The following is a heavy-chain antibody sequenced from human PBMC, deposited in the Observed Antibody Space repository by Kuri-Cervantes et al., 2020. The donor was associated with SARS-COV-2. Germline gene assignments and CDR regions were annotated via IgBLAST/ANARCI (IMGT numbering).Heavy chain of an antibody. V-gene: IGHV3-7*01. CDR1: GFSFSTYW. J-gene: IGHJ1*01. D-gene: IGHD1-26*01. CDR3: AKEMGATKYFQH. Sequence: GESLKISCAASGFSFSTYWMTWVRQAPGIGLEWVANIKQDGSGEYYVDSVKGRFIISRDNARASLYLQMNSLRAEDTAVYYCAKEMGATKYFQHWGQGTLVTVSS. CDR2: IKQDGSGE.